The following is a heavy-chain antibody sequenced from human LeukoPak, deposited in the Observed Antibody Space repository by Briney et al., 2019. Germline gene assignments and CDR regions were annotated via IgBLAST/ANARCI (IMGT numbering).Heavy chain of an antibody. V-gene: IGHV4-34*01. J-gene: IGHJ4*02. CDR2: INHSGSA. Sequence: SETLSLTCAVYGGSLSGSYRSWIRQPPGKGLEWIGEINHSGSANYNPSLKSRVTLSIDKSKNQFSLNLNSVTAADTAVYYCARARRDSGYYKVDYWCQGTLVTVSS. CDR3: ARARRDSGYYKVDY. CDR1: GGSLSGSY. D-gene: IGHD3-3*01.